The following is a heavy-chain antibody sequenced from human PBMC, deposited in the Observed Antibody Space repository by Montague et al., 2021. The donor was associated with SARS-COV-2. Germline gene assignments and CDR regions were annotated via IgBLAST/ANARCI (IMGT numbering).Heavy chain of an antibody. V-gene: IGHV3-64*01. Sequence: SLRLSCAASGFTFNIYAIHWVRQAPGKGLEYVSSITSIGGDTYYASSVKGRFTISRDNSRNTLFLQMGSLRVEDTAVYYCARTITIVRGAIIYDFWGQGTLVTVSS. CDR2: ITSIGGDT. CDR1: GFTFNIYA. D-gene: IGHD3-10*01. J-gene: IGHJ4*02. CDR3: ARTITIVRGAIIYDF.